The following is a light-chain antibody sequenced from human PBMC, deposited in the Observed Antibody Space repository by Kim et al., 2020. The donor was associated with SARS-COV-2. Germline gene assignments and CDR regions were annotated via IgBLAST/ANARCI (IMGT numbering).Light chain of an antibody. CDR1: QSVLYSSNNKNY. CDR2: WAS. V-gene: IGKV4-1*01. CDR3: QQHYSSPWT. J-gene: IGKJ1*01. Sequence: DIVMTQSPDSLAVSPGERATINCKSSQSVLYSSNNKNYLVWYQQKAGQPPKLLIYWASTRESGVPDRFSGSGSGTDFTLTISSLQAEDVAVYYCQQHYSSPWTFGQGTKVDIK.